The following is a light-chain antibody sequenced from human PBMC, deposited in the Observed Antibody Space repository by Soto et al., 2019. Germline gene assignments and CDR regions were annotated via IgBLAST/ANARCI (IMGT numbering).Light chain of an antibody. CDR2: GSS. V-gene: IGKV1-17*01. Sequence: DIQMTHSPSSLSASVGDIVTITCRSSQAIRNDLAWYQQKPGSAPKRLIYGSSSLQSGVPSRFSRRGSGKEFTLTISSLQPADFDTYYCLQNNVFPRTLDPGNKVDIK. CDR1: QAIRND. J-gene: IGKJ1*01. CDR3: LQNNVFPRT.